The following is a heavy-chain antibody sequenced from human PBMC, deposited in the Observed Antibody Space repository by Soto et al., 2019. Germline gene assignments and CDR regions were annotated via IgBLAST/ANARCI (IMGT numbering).Heavy chain of an antibody. Sequence: SETLSLTCTVSGGSISSYYWSWIRQPPGKGLEWIGYIYYSGSTNYNPSLKSRVTISVDTSKNQFSLKLSSVTAADTAVYYCAKGTTNSQYYYYYYYMDVWGKGTTVTVSS. CDR2: IYYSGST. V-gene: IGHV4-59*01. J-gene: IGHJ6*03. D-gene: IGHD1-1*01. CDR1: GGSISSYY. CDR3: AKGTTNSQYYYYYYYMDV.